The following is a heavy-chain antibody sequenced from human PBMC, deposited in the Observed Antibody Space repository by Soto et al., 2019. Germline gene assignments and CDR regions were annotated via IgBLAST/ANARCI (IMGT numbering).Heavy chain of an antibody. V-gene: IGHV4-30-2*01. CDR2: IYHSGST. Sequence: PSETLSLTCAVSGGSISSGGYSWSWIRQPPGKGLEWIGYIYHSGSTYYNPSLKSRVTISVDRSKNQFSLKLSSVTAADTAVYYCASSYGDYGPPEYFQHWGQGTLVTVSS. CDR3: ASSYGDYGPPEYFQH. D-gene: IGHD4-17*01. CDR1: GGSISSGGYS. J-gene: IGHJ1*01.